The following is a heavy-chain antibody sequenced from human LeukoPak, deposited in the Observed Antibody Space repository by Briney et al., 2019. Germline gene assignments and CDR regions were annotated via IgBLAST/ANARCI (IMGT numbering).Heavy chain of an antibody. CDR3: ARRSVTIYYMDV. V-gene: IGHV3-48*03. D-gene: IGHD4-11*01. CDR2: ISSSGSTI. Sequence: GGSLRLSCAASGFTFSSYEMNWVRQAPGKGLEWVSYISSSGSTIYYADSVKGRFTISRDNTKNSLYLQMNSLRAEDTAVYYCARRSVTIYYMDVWGKGTTVTISS. J-gene: IGHJ6*03. CDR1: GFTFSSYE.